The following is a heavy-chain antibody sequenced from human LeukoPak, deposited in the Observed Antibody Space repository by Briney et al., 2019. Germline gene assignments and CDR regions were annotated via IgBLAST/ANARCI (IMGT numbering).Heavy chain of an antibody. CDR2: IYHSGST. CDR1: GGSISSGFYY. CDR3: ARASYCSSTSCSSGAFDI. Sequence: SQTLSLTCTVSGGSISSGFYYWSWIRQPPGKGLEWIGSIYHSGSTYYNPSLKSRVTISVDTSKNQFSLKLSSVTAADTAVYYCARASYCSSTSCSSGAFDIWGQGTMVTVSS. D-gene: IGHD2-2*01. V-gene: IGHV4-39*07. J-gene: IGHJ3*02.